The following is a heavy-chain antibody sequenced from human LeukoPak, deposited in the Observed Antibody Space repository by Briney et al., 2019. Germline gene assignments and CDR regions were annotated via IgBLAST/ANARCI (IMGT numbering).Heavy chain of an antibody. Sequence: PGGSLRLSCSASGFAFSNYGMHWVRQAPGKGLEWVAVIWYDGSYKYYADSVKGRFTISRDNSKNTLYLQMNSLRAEDTAVYYCAREYFYDSSGYSDAFDIWGQGTMVTVSS. CDR1: GFAFSNYG. CDR2: IWYDGSYK. V-gene: IGHV3-33*01. J-gene: IGHJ3*02. D-gene: IGHD3-22*01. CDR3: AREYFYDSSGYSDAFDI.